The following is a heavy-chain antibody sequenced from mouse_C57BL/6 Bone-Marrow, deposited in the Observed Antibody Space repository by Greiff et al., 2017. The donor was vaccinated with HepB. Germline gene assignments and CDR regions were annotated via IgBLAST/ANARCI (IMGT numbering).Heavy chain of an antibody. D-gene: IGHD1-1*01. CDR3: PRDYYGSIPFDY. J-gene: IGHJ2*01. Sequence: VKLVESGAELARPGASVKLACKAAGYTFTSYGISGVKQRTGQGLEWIGEIYPRSGNTYYNEKFKGKATMTADKSSSTAYMELRSLTSEDSAVYFCPRDYYGSIPFDYWGQGTTLTVSS. CDR1: GYTFTSYG. CDR2: IYPRSGNT. V-gene: IGHV1-81*01.